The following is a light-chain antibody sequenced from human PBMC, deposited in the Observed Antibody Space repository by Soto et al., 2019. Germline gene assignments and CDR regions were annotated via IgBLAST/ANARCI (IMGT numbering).Light chain of an antibody. V-gene: IGLV1-44*01. CDR2: TDN. Sequence: QSVLTQPPSASGTPGQRVTISCSGSSSNIGINTVNWYQQVPGTAPKLLIYTDNQRPSGVPDRFSGSKSGTSASLAISGLQSEDEADYYCAAWNDSLNGLYVFGTGTKLTVL. CDR1: SSNIGINT. CDR3: AAWNDSLNGLYV. J-gene: IGLJ1*01.